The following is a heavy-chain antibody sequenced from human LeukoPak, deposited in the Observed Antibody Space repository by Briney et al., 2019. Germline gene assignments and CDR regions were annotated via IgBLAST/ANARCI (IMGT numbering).Heavy chain of an antibody. CDR1: GYTFTSYV. D-gene: IGHD3-9*01. CDR3: ARRVTYYDILSGYLYSFDY. CDR2: MNPNSVKT. J-gene: IGHJ4*01. V-gene: IGHV1-8*03. Sequence: GVSVRVSCKASGYTFTSYVINWVRQAAGQGLEWMGWMNPNSVKTGYAQKFKGRVTITRNTSISKAYMELSSLRSEDTAVYYCARRVTYYDILSGYLYSFDYWGQGTLVTVSS.